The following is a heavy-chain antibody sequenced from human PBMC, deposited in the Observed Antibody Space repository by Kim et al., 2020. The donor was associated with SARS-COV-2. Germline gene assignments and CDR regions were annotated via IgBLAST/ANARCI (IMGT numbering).Heavy chain of an antibody. V-gene: IGHV7-4-1*02. CDR2: NT. J-gene: IGHJ4*02. CDR3: ARDSTGYFDS. Sequence: NTTYAQGFTGRFVFSLDTSVSTAYLQISSLQAEDTAVYYCARDSTGYFDSWGQGTLVTVSS. D-gene: IGHD2-8*02.